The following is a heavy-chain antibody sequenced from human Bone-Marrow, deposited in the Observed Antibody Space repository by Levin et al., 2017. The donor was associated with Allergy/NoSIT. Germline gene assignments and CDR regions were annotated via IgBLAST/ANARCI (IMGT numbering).Heavy chain of an antibody. CDR3: ARGGGTYYDLSTGSRNNWFDP. J-gene: IGHJ5*02. V-gene: IGHV4-59*01. Sequence: NTSETLSLTCSVSGGSISDYHWSWIRQPPGKGLQWIGYTYYSGTTKYNLSLKSRATISEDRSKNQFSLTLTSVTAADTAVYYCARGGGTYYDLSTGSRNNWFDPWGQGILVTVSS. D-gene: IGHD3-3*01. CDR1: GGSISDYH. CDR2: TYYSGTT.